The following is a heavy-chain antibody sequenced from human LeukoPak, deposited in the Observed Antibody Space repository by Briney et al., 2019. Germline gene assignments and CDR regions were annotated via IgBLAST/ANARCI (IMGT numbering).Heavy chain of an antibody. CDR1: GFTFSSYA. D-gene: IGHD1-26*01. J-gene: IGHJ4*02. V-gene: IGHV3-23*01. Sequence: GGSLRLSCAASGFTFSSYAMSGVRQAPGKGLEWVSAISGSGGSTYYADSVKGRFTISRDNSKNTLYLQMNSLRAEDTAVYYCAIGSGSYYGAQFDYWGQGTLVTVSS. CDR3: AIGSGSYYGAQFDY. CDR2: ISGSGGST.